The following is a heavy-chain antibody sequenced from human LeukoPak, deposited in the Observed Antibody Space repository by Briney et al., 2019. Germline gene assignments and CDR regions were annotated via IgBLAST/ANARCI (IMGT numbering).Heavy chain of an antibody. Sequence: SETLSLTCTVSGGSISSYYWNWLRQPPGKGPEWIGYIYYSGSTNYNPSLKSRVTISVDTSKNQFSLKLSSVTAADTAVYYCAGRLWRRDGYNLSAFDIWGQGTMVTVSS. J-gene: IGHJ3*02. CDR2: IYYSGST. CDR3: AGRLWRRDGYNLSAFDI. CDR1: GGSISSYY. D-gene: IGHD5-24*01. V-gene: IGHV4-59*01.